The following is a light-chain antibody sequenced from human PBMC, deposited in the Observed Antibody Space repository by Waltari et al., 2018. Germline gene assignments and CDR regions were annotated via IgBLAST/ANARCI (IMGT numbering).Light chain of an antibody. V-gene: IGKV4-1*01. CDR1: QSILYSSSNLNY. Sequence: DIVMTQSPDSLAVPLGERATINCKASQSILYSSSNLNYLAWYQQKPGQPPKLLIYWASTRESGVPDRFSGSGSGTDFTLTISSLQAEDVAVYYCQQYYGSPPYTFGQGTKLEIK. CDR2: WAS. CDR3: QQYYGSPPYT. J-gene: IGKJ2*01.